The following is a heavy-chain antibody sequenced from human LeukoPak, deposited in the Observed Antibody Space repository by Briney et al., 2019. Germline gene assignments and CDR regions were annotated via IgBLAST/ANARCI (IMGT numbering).Heavy chain of an antibody. D-gene: IGHD4-23*01. CDR1: GFTFSDYY. Sequence: KAGGSLRLSCEVSGFTFSDYYMSWIRQAPGKRLEWVSHISSGSTYTNYADSVEGRFTISRDNAKNSLYLQMNSLRAEDTAVYYCARGDYGGDYFDYWGQGTLVTVSS. V-gene: IGHV3-11*05. CDR2: ISSGSTYT. J-gene: IGHJ4*02. CDR3: ARGDYGGDYFDY.